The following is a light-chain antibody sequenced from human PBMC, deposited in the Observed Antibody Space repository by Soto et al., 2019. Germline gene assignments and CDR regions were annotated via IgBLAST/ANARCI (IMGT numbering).Light chain of an antibody. CDR2: RNN. CDR3: PSFDGTLSDVV. Sequence: QSVLTQPPSVSGAPGQRVTIPCTESSSKFGTDFDVHWYQQLPGTAPKLLIYRNNNRASGVPDRFSGSRSGTSASLAITGLQAEDEADYYCPSFDGTLSDVVFCGGTKLTVL. CDR1: SSKFGTDFD. V-gene: IGLV1-40*01. J-gene: IGLJ2*01.